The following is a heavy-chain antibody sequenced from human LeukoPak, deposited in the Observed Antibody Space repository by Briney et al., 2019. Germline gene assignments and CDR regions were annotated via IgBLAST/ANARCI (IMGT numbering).Heavy chain of an antibody. Sequence: ASVKVSCKASGYTFTSYGLIWVRQAPGQGLEWMGWISAYNGNTNYAQKLQGRVTMTTDTSTSTAYMELRSLRSDDTAVYYCARGYGVVVVAAEFDYWGQGTLVTVSS. CDR3: ARGYGVVVVAAEFDY. V-gene: IGHV1-18*01. J-gene: IGHJ4*02. CDR2: ISAYNGNT. D-gene: IGHD2-15*01. CDR1: GYTFTSYG.